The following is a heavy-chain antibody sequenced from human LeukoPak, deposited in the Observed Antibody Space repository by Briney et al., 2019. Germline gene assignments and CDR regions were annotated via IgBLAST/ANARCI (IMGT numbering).Heavy chain of an antibody. D-gene: IGHD4-17*01. CDR2: VSGSGDGT. CDR1: GFTFTRYA. V-gene: IGHV3-23*01. Sequence: GGSLRLSCAASGFTFTRYAMGWVRQAPGKRLEWVSSVSGSGDGTYYADSVKGRFTISRDNSKKTLDLHMDSLRAEDTAVYYCAKERLGGNYGDYAVDYWGQGTMVTVSS. J-gene: IGHJ4*02. CDR3: AKERLGGNYGDYAVDY.